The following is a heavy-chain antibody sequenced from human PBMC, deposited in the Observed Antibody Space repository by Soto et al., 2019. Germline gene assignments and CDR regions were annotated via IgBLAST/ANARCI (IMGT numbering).Heavy chain of an antibody. V-gene: IGHV1-46*03. CDR3: ARDRPRGFGVVVPAADDAFDI. CDR2: INPSGGST. D-gene: IGHD2-2*01. CDR1: GYTFTSYY. J-gene: IGHJ3*02. Sequence: QVQLVQSGAEVKKPGASVKVSCKASGYTFTSYYMHWVRQDPGHGLEWMGIINPSGGSTSYAQKFKGRVTMTMDTSTTTVYMELSSLRSEDTAVYYCARDRPRGFGVVVPAADDAFDIWGQGTMVTVSS.